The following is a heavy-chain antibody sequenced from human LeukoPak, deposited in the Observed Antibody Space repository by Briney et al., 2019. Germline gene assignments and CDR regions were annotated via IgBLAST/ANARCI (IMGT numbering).Heavy chain of an antibody. CDR2: ISSSSSNI. D-gene: IGHD2-2*01. CDR1: GGSISSYY. J-gene: IGHJ4*02. V-gene: IGHV3-11*01. CDR3: ARPRRGYCSSISCYLDY. Sequence: PSETLSLTCTVSGGSISSYYWSWIRQAPGKGLEWISYISSSSSNIYYADSVKGRFTISRDNAKNSLYLQMDSLRAEDTAVYYCARPRRGYCSSISCYLDYWGQGTLVTVSS.